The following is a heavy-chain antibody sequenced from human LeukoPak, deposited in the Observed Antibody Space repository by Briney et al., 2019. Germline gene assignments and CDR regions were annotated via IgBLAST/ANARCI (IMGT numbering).Heavy chain of an antibody. CDR3: TRGFYCTDHSCYVNGEFDY. V-gene: IGHV3-13*01. J-gene: IGHJ4*02. Sequence: GGSLRLSCAASGFSFSTSDMHWVRHTPGGGLEWVSGIGTSGDTHYPDSVEGRFTISRENAKNFLYLQMNSLRAGDTAVYYCTRGFYCTDHSCYVNGEFDYWGQGTLVTVFS. CDR1: GFSFSTSD. CDR2: IGTSGDT. D-gene: IGHD2-8*02.